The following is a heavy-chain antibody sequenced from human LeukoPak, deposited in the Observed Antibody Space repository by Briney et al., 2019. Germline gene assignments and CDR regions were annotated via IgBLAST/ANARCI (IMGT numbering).Heavy chain of an antibody. V-gene: IGHV3-21*06. J-gene: IGHJ4*02. CDR2: ISSSSDYV. D-gene: IGHD5-18*01. Sequence: GGSLRLSCAASGFTFSSYAMHWVRQAPGKGLEWVSSISSSSDYVYYADSVKGRFTISRDNAKNSMYLQMNSLRAEDTAVYYCARRAMTERGHSYGLDYWGQGTLVTVSS. CDR3: ARRAMTERGHSYGLDY. CDR1: GFTFSSYA.